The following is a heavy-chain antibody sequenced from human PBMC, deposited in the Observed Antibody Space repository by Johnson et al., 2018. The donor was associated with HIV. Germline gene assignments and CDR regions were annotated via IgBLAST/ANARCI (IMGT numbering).Heavy chain of an antibody. CDR2: IRSDESNK. Sequence: QVQLVESGGGVVQSGGSLRLSCTASGFTFSNYGIHWVRQTPGKGLEWVAFIRSDESNKYYADSVKGRFTISRDNSKSTVYLHMTSLRTEDAALYYCARSRWAEDAFDGGGQGTMITVSS. CDR1: GFTFSNYG. D-gene: IGHD1-26*01. V-gene: IGHV3-30*02. J-gene: IGHJ3*01. CDR3: ARSRWAEDAFDG.